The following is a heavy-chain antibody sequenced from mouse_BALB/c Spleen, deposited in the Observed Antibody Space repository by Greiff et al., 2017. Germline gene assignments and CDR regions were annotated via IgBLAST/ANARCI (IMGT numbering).Heavy chain of an antibody. CDR2: ISYDGSN. V-gene: IGHV3-6*02. Sequence: VQLQQSGPGLVKPSQSLSLTCSVTGYSITSGYYWNWIRQFPGNKLEWMGYISYDGSNNYNPSLKNRISITRDTSKNQFFLKLNSVTTEDTATYYCAYYYGSSYGHYWGQGTTLTVSS. CDR3: AYYYGSSYGHY. J-gene: IGHJ2*01. D-gene: IGHD1-1*01. CDR1: GYSITSGYY.